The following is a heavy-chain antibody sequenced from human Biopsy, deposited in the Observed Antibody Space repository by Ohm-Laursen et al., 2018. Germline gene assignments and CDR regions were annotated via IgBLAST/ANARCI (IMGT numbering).Heavy chain of an antibody. CDR3: AKDKYNYTPIGGFSMDV. CDR2: IYGGGSPV. J-gene: IGHJ6*02. CDR1: GSAFNLYE. V-gene: IGHV3-48*03. Sequence: SLRLSCAASGSAFNLYEMNWVRQAPGKGMEWISYIYGGGSPVSYADSVKGRFTISRDNAQNSLYLHMNSLRAEDTAVYYCAKDKYNYTPIGGFSMDVWGQGTTVTVSS. D-gene: IGHD1-1*01.